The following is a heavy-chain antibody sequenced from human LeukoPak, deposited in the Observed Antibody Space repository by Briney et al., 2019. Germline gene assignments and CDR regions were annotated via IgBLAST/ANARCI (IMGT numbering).Heavy chain of an antibody. Sequence: PGRSLRLSCAASGFTFSSYGMHWVRQAPGKGLEWVALIWYDGSKKYYADSVKGRFTISRDDPKSTLYLQMNSLRVEDTAVYYCATDRGAYDSGTSFYDYWGQGSLVTVSA. CDR1: GFTFSSYG. D-gene: IGHD3-10*01. V-gene: IGHV3-33*01. CDR3: ATDRGAYDSGTSFYDY. CDR2: IWYDGSKK. J-gene: IGHJ4*02.